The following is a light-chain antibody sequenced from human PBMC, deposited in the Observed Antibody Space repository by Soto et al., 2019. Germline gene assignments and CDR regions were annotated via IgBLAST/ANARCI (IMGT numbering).Light chain of an antibody. V-gene: IGKV3-20*01. J-gene: IGKJ1*01. CDR2: GAS. CDR1: QSVSSSY. CDR3: QQYGSSGT. Sequence: EIGFTQSPGTPSLSPGERATLSFRASQSVSSSYLAWYQQKPGQAPRLLIYGASNRATGIPDRFSGSGSGTDFTLTISRLEPEDFAVYYCQQYGSSGTFGQGTKVDIK.